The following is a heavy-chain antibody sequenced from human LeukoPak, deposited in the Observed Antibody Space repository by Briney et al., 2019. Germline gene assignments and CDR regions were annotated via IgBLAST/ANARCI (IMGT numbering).Heavy chain of an antibody. D-gene: IGHD1-26*01. CDR2: FDPEDGET. V-gene: IGHV1-24*01. J-gene: IGHJ6*03. CDR3: ATVKRVGATHYYYYYYMDV. Sequence: PPASVKVSCTASGYTFTGYYMHRVRQAPGKGLEWMGGFDPEDGETIYAQKFQGRVTMTEDTSTDTAYMELSSLRSEDTAVYYCATVKRVGATHYYYYYYMDVWGKGTTVTVSS. CDR1: GYTFTGYY.